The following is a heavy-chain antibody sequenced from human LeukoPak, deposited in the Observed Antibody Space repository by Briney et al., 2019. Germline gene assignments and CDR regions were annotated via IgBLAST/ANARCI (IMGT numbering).Heavy chain of an antibody. D-gene: IGHD1-26*01. Sequence: SQTLSLTCTVSGGSISSGGYYWSWIRQHPEKGLEWIGYIYYSGSTYYNPSLKSRVTISVDTSKNQFSLKLTSVTAADTAVYYCARGVGAVYWYFDLWGRGTLVTVSS. CDR2: IYYSGST. J-gene: IGHJ2*01. V-gene: IGHV4-31*03. CDR1: GGSISSGGYY. CDR3: ARGVGAVYWYFDL.